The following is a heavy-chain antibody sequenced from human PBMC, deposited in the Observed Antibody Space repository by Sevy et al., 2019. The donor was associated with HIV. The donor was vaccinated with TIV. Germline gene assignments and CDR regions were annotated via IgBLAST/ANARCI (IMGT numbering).Heavy chain of an antibody. CDR2: TRYDGSTK. D-gene: IGHD3-10*01. J-gene: IGHJ4*02. CDR1: GFTFNVYG. Sequence: GGSLRLSCAASGFTFNVYGMHWVRQAPGKGLQWVAFTRYDGSTKYYADSVKGRFTISRDNSKNTLYLQMNSLRAEDTAVYYCARVLLWFGDVSFDYWGQGTLVTVSS. V-gene: IGHV3-30*02. CDR3: ARVLLWFGDVSFDY.